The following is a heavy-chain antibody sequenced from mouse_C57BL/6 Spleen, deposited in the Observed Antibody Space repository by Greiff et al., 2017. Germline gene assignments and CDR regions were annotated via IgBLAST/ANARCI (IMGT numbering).Heavy chain of an antibody. CDR3: ARGGDSAGPDY. V-gene: IGHV1-82*01. J-gene: IGHJ2*01. CDR2: IYPGDGDT. CDR1: GYAFSSSW. D-gene: IGHD3-2*02. Sequence: QVQLQQSGPELVKPGASVKISCKASGYAFSSSWMNWVKQRPGKGLEWIGRIYPGDGDTNYNGKFKGKATLTADKSSSTAYMQLSSLTSEDSAVYFGARGGDSAGPDYWGQGTTLTVSS.